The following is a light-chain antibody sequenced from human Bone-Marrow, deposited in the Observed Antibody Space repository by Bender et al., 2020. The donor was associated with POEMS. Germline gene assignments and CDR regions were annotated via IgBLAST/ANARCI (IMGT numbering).Light chain of an antibody. CDR2: SNN. V-gene: IGLV1-44*01. CDR3: VARDDSLNGWV. Sequence: QSVLTQPPSASGTPGQRVTISCSGSSSNIGSNSVNWYQQFPGKAPKLLIYSNNERPSGVPDRFSGSKFDTSASLDISGLQSEDEAEYFCVARDDSLNGWVFGGGTKVTVL. J-gene: IGLJ3*02. CDR1: SSNIGSNS.